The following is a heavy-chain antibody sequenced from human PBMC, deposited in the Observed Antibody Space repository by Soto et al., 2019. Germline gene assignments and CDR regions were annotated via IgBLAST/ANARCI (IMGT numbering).Heavy chain of an antibody. Sequence: EVPLVDSEGALVQPGGSLRLSCAASGFTFSSYTMTWVRQAPGKGLEWVSSITSSGGAMYYADSVQGRFTVSRDNAKSSLYLQMNSLTAEDTAVYYCTKGWLDYWGQGSLVTVSS. CDR3: TKGWLDY. D-gene: IGHD6-19*01. CDR1: GFTFSSYT. J-gene: IGHJ4*02. V-gene: IGHV3-48*01. CDR2: ITSSGGAM.